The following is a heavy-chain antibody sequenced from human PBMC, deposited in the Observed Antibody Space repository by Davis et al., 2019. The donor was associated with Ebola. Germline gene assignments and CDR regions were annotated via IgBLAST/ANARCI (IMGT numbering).Heavy chain of an antibody. CDR1: GGSFSDYY. Sequence: MPGGSLRLSCTAYGGSFSDYYWSWIRQPPGKGLEWIGEIHHSGSTKYSPSLKSRVTMSIDTSKNQFSLKLSSVTAADTAVYYCASTPSSYGDSDYWGQGTLVTVSS. V-gene: IGHV4-34*01. CDR3: ASTPSSYGDSDY. J-gene: IGHJ4*02. CDR2: IHHSGST. D-gene: IGHD4-17*01.